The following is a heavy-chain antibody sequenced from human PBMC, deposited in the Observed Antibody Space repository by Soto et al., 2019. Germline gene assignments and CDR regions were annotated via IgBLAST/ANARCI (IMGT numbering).Heavy chain of an antibody. Sequence: QVTLKESGPVLVKPTETLTLTCTVSGFSLSTARMGVSWIRQPPGKPLEWLAHIFSNDEKSYSTSLKSRLTSSKDTSKSQVVLTMTNMDPVDTATYYCARIRDSSSWDPPSWFDPWGQGTLVTVSS. D-gene: IGHD6-13*01. V-gene: IGHV2-26*01. CDR1: GFSLSTARMG. J-gene: IGHJ5*02. CDR2: IFSNDEK. CDR3: ARIRDSSSWDPPSWFDP.